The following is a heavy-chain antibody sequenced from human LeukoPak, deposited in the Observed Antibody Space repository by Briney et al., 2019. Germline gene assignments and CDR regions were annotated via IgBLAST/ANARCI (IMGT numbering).Heavy chain of an antibody. CDR2: INSDGSST. Sequence: GGSLRLSCAASGFTFSSYWMHWVRQAPGKGLVWVSRINSDGSSTSYADSVKGRFTISRDNAKNTLYLQMNSLRAEDTAVYYCARVSDSSGYYLWGQGTLVTVSS. J-gene: IGHJ5*02. CDR1: GFTFSSYW. V-gene: IGHV3-74*01. CDR3: ARVSDSSGYYL. D-gene: IGHD3-22*01.